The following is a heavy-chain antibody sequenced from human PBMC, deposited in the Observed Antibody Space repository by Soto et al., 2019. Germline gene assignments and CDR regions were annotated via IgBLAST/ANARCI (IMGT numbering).Heavy chain of an antibody. CDR1: GFTFSSYA. CDR2: ISGSGGST. V-gene: IGHV3-23*01. Sequence: SLSCAASGFTFSSYAMSWVRQAPGKGLEWVSAISGSGGSTYYADSVKGRFTISRDNSKNTLCLQMNSLRAEDTAVYYCAKDLRLLTDYADYWGQGTMVTVYS. J-gene: IGHJ4*02. CDR3: AKDLRLLTDYADY. D-gene: IGHD2-8*01.